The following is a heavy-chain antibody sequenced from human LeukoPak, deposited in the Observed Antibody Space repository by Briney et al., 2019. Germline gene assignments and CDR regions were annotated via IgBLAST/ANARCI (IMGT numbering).Heavy chain of an antibody. CDR1: GGPLSSYY. J-gene: IGHJ3*02. D-gene: IGHD4-17*01. CDR2: IYYSGRT. CDR3: ARHSRDRATPVTRIDI. V-gene: IGHV4-59*08. Sequence: AETLSLTCTVSGGPLSSYYWSWLRQPPGKGLEWFGYIYYSGRTKYNPSPKSRVTISVDTSKNHFSLKLSSDTAADTAVYYCARHSRDRATPVTRIDIWGQGTMVTVSS.